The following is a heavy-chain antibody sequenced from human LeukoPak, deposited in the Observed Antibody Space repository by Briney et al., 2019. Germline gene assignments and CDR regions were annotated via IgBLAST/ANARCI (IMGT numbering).Heavy chain of an antibody. V-gene: IGHV3-23*01. CDR2: ISGSGGST. CDR3: AKGSITMVRELRD. D-gene: IGHD3-10*01. CDR1: RFTFSTYA. J-gene: IGHJ4*02. Sequence: GGSLRLSCAASRFTFSTYAMGWVRQAPGKGLEWVSAISGSGGSTYYADSVKGRFTISRDNSKNTLYLQMNSLRAKDTAVYYCAKGSITMVRELRDWGQGTLVTVSS.